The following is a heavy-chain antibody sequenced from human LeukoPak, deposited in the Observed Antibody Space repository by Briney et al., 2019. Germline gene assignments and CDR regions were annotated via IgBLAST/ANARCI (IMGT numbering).Heavy chain of an antibody. D-gene: IGHD4-17*01. CDR2: ISAYNGHT. V-gene: IGHV1-18*01. CDR1: GYTFTSYG. Sequence: ASVKVSCKASGYTFTSYGLTWVRQAPGQGLEWMGWISAYNGHTKYPQKLRGRVTMTTDTSTSTAYMELRSLRSDDTAVYYCARDLRYGDTLYWYFDLWGRGTLVTVSS. CDR3: ARDLRYGDTLYWYFDL. J-gene: IGHJ2*01.